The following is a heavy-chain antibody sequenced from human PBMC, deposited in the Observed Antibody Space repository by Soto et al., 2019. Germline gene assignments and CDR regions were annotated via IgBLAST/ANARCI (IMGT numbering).Heavy chain of an antibody. V-gene: IGHV3-11*05. CDR3: ARAATTGEAFDI. CDR1: GLTFSDYY. CDR2: ISSSSSYT. Sequence: GGSLRLSCAASGLTFSDYYMTWIRQAPGKGLEWISYISSSSSYTNYADSVKGRFTISRDNAKNSLYLQMNRLRAEDTAVYYCARAATTGEAFDIWGQGTMVTVSS. J-gene: IGHJ3*02. D-gene: IGHD4-17*01.